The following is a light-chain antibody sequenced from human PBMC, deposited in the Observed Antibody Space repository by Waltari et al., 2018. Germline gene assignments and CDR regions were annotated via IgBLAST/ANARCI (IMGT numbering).Light chain of an antibody. J-gene: IGKJ1*01. V-gene: IGKV1-39*01. CDR2: AAS. CDR1: QSISSY. CDR3: QQGHSTPRT. Sequence: DIQMTQSPSSLSASVGDRVTITCRASQSISSYLYWYQQKPEKAPQLLIYAASSLQSGVPSRFSGRGSETDFTLTITSLQPEDFATYYCQQGHSTPRTFGQGTKVEIK.